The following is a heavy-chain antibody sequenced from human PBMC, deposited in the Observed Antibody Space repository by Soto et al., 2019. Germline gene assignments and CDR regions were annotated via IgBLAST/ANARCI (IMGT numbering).Heavy chain of an antibody. CDR3: ARDRTGYSYGRPYYYYGMDV. Sequence: LQESGSGLVKPSQTLSLTCAVSGGSISSGGYSWSWIRQPPGKGLEWIGYIYHSGSTYYNPSLKSRVTISVDRSKNQFSLKLSSVTAADTAVYYCARDRTGYSYGRPYYYYGMDVWGQGTKVTV. V-gene: IGHV4-30-2*01. CDR1: GGSISSGGYS. CDR2: IYHSGST. J-gene: IGHJ6*02. D-gene: IGHD5-18*01.